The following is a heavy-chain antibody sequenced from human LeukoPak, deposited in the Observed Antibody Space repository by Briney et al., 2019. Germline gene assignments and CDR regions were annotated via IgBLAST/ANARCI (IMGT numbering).Heavy chain of an antibody. CDR2: INPNSGGT. V-gene: IGHV1-2*02. J-gene: IGHJ5*02. Sequence: ASVKVSCKASGYTFTVYYMHWVRQAPGQGLEWMGWINPNSGGTNYAQKLQGRVTMTTDTSTSTAYMELRSLRSDDTAVYYCARAYSMIVVVITEVWFDPWGQGTLVTVSS. CDR1: GYTFTVYY. CDR3: ARAYSMIVVVITEVWFDP. D-gene: IGHD3-22*01.